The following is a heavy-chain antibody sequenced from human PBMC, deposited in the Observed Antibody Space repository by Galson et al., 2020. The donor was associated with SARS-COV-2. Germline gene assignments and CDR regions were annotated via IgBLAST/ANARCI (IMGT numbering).Heavy chain of an antibody. Sequence: ALHGESLKISCAASGFTFSSYWMHWVRQAPGKGLVWVSRIYSEGSSTSYADSVTGRFTISGDNAKNTRYLQMNSLRAEDTAVYYCARGDMGNDYFDYWGQGTLVTVSS. CDR2: IYSEGSST. CDR1: GFTFSSYW. J-gene: IGHJ4*02. CDR3: ARGDMGNDYFDY. V-gene: IGHV3-74*01. D-gene: IGHD7-27*01.